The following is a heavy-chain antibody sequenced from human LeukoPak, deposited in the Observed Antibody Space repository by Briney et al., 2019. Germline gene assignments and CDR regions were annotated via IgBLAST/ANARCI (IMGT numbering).Heavy chain of an antibody. CDR2: IYWYGCRT. J-gene: IGHJ4*02. V-gene: IGHV3-20*04. CDR3: ARVRSIWYFDY. D-gene: IGHD6-6*01. Sequence: GGSLRLLCAACGFIFDDYGMLWVRRAPGKGGECVSVIYWYGCRTRSADSVKGRFTISRDNAKNSVYLQVNSLRAEDTAFYYCARVRSIWYFDYWGQGTPVTVSS. CDR1: GFIFDDYG.